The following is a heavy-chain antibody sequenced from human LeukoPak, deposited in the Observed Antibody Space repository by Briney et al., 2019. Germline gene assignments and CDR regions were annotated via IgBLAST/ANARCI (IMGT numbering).Heavy chain of an antibody. Sequence: AESLRLSCAASGFTFSTYSMNWVRQAPGRGLEWVSSITTSTTVPRIFYAHSVTGRFNITRDNADNSLFLQMNSLRAEDTAVYYCARALGDQPDYYYGMDVWGQGTTVTVSS. CDR3: ARALGDQPDYYYGMDV. CDR2: ITTSTTVPRI. J-gene: IGHJ6*02. D-gene: IGHD2-2*01. V-gene: IGHV3-21*01. CDR1: GFTFSTYS.